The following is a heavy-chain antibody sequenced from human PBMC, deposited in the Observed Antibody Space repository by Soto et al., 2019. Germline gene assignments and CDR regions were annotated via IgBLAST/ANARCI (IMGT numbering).Heavy chain of an antibody. CDR1: GGTFSSYA. Sequence: ASVKVSCKASGGTFSSYAISWVRQALGQGLEWMGGIIPIFGTANYAQKFQGRVTITADESTSTAYMELSSLRSEDTAVYYCARGSSGYYGYYGMDVWGQGTTVTVSS. CDR2: IIPIFGTA. D-gene: IGHD3-22*01. V-gene: IGHV1-69*13. CDR3: ARGSSGYYGYYGMDV. J-gene: IGHJ6*02.